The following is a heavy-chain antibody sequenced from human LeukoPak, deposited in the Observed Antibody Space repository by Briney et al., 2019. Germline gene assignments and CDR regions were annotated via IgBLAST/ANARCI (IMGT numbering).Heavy chain of an antibody. CDR1: GYTLTELS. CDR2: FDPEDGET. D-gene: IGHD2-21*02. V-gene: IGHV1-24*01. J-gene: IGHJ4*02. Sequence: ASVKVSCKVSGYTLTELSMHWVRQAPGKGLEWMGGFDPEDGETIYAQKFQGRVAMTEDTSTDTAYMELSSLRSEDTAVYYCATAYCGGDCLPYFDYWGQGTLVTVS. CDR3: ATAYCGGDCLPYFDY.